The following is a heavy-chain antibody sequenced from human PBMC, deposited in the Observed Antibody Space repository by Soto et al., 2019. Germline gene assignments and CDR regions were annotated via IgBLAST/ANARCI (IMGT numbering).Heavy chain of an antibody. Sequence: TAETLSLTGTVSGDSIISSDFYWGWVRQPPGKGLEWIGSIFYLGSSYYNPSLKSRVTMSVDTSKNQFSLRLRSVTAADTDLHFCARHSLALRKNNWFDPWGQGIMVTVSS. CDR3: ARHSLALRKNNWFDP. J-gene: IGHJ5*02. V-gene: IGHV4-39*01. D-gene: IGHD3-3*02. CDR1: GDSIISSDFY. CDR2: IFYLGSS.